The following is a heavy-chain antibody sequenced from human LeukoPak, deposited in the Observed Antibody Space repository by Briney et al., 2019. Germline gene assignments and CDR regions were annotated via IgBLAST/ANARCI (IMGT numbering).Heavy chain of an antibody. CDR2: ISSSSSTI. D-gene: IGHD3-9*01. CDR1: GFTFSSYS. J-gene: IGHJ3*02. V-gene: IGHV3-48*02. CDR3: ARDVRVGGYFDWLLGGAFDI. Sequence: GGSLRLSCAASGFTFSSYSMNWVRQAPGKGVEWVSYISSSSSTIYYADSVKGRFTISRDNAKSSLYLQMNSLRDEDTAVYYCARDVRVGGYFDWLLGGAFDIWGQGTMVTVSS.